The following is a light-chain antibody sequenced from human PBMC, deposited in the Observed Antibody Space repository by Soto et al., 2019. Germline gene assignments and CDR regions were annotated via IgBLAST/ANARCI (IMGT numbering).Light chain of an antibody. CDR2: AAS. V-gene: IGKV1-12*01. Sequence: DIKMKKSTSSVSASVGDRVTITCRASQGVSSWLAWYQQKPGKAPKLLIYAASSLQSGVPSRFSGSGSGTDFTLTIICLQPEDFATYYCHQANRFPISFGPGTKVDIK. J-gene: IGKJ3*01. CDR3: HQANRFPIS. CDR1: QGVSSW.